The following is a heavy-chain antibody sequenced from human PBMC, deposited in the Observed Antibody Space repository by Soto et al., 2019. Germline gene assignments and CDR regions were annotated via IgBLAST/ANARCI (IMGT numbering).Heavy chain of an antibody. CDR1: GGTFNTYA. CDR2: ISPMFGAA. V-gene: IGHV1-69*19. CDR3: AREVQVHTPAFVY. J-gene: IGHJ4*02. D-gene: IGHD3-10*01. Sequence: QVQLVQSGAEMKKPGSSVKVSCQSSGGTFNTYAMNWVRQAPGQGPEWMGDISPMFGAANYAPMFQGRVTITADESTGTSYMQLSSLTSEDTALYFCAREVQVHTPAFVYWGQGTLVTFSS.